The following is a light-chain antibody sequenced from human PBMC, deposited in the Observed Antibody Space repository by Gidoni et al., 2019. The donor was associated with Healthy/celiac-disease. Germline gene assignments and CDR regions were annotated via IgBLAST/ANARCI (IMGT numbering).Light chain of an antibody. CDR3: YSAADNHPSWV. V-gene: IGLV3-27*01. Sequence: SYELTQPSSVSVSPGQTARITCSGDVLAKKYARWFQQKPGQAPVLVIYKDSERPSGIPERFSGSSSGTTVTLTISGAQVEDEADYYCYSAADNHPSWVFGGGTKLTVL. CDR2: KDS. CDR1: VLAKKY. J-gene: IGLJ3*02.